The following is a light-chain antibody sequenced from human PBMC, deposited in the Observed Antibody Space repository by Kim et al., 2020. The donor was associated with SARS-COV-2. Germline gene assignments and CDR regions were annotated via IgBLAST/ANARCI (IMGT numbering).Light chain of an antibody. CDR2: DAS. Sequence: EIVLTQSPATLSLSPGERATLSCRASQSVSSYLAWYQQKPGQAPRLLIYDASNRATGIPARFSGSGSGTDFTLTISSLEPEDFAVYYCQQRSNWPRGTFGQGTKGDIK. V-gene: IGKV3-11*01. CDR1: QSVSSY. J-gene: IGKJ1*01. CDR3: QQRSNWPRGT.